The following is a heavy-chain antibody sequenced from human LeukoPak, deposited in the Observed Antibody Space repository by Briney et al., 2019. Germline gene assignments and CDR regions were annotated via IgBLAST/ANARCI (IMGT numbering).Heavy chain of an antibody. D-gene: IGHD2-21*01. CDR3: AKFLPTHIVVANYYFDY. Sequence: PGGSLRLSCAASGFTFSSYAMSWVRQAPGKGLEWVSAISGSGGSTYYADSVKGRFTISRDNSKNTLYLQMNSLRAEDTAVYYCAKFLPTHIVVANYYFDYWGPGTLVTVSS. CDR2: ISGSGGST. V-gene: IGHV3-23*01. J-gene: IGHJ4*02. CDR1: GFTFSSYA.